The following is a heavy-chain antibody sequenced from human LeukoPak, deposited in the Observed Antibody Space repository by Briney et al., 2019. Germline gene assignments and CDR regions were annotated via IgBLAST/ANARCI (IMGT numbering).Heavy chain of an antibody. V-gene: IGHV3-30*18. D-gene: IGHD6-19*01. CDR3: AKAYSRYSSGWYFGDY. J-gene: IGHJ4*02. CDR1: GFTFSSYG. Sequence: GRSLRLSCAASGFTFSSYGMHWVRQAPGKGLEWVAVISYDGSNKYYADSAKGRFTISRDNSKNTLYLQMNSLRAEDTAVYYCAKAYSRYSSGWYFGDYWGQGTLVTVSS. CDR2: ISYDGSNK.